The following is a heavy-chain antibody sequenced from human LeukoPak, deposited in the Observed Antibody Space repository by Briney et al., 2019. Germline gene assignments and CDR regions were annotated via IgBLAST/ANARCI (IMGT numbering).Heavy chain of an antibody. CDR2: ISSTSINI. J-gene: IGHJ4*02. CDR3: ARGDYFQFDS. Sequence: GGSLRLSCAASGFTFTSYEMSWVRQAPGKGLEWVSYISSTSININYADSVKGRFTISRDNAKNSLSLQMNSLRAEDTAIYYCARGDYFQFDSWGQGTLVTVSS. V-gene: IGHV3-48*03. CDR1: GFTFTSYE. D-gene: IGHD2/OR15-2a*01.